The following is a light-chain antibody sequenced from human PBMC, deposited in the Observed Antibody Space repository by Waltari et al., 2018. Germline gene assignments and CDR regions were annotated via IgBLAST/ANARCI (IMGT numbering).Light chain of an antibody. CDR3: SAWDSDLTAYV. J-gene: IGLJ1*01. V-gene: IGLV10-54*04. CDR1: NNNVGNQG. Sequence: QAGLTQPPSVSKGLGQTATLSCTGNNNNVGNQGAAWLQQHPGKPPKVLSYRNNYRPSGISERFSASRSGNTASLTISGLQPEDEADYYCSAWDSDLTAYVFGTGTKVTVL. CDR2: RNN.